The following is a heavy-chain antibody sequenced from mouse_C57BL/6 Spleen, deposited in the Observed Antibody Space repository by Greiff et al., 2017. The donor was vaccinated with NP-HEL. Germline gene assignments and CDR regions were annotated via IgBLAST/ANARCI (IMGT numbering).Heavy chain of an antibody. J-gene: IGHJ3*01. Sequence: VMLVESGAELVKPGASVKISCKASGYAFSSYWMNWVKQRPGKGLEWIGQIYPGDGDTNYNGKFKGKATLTADKSSSTAYMQLSSLTSEDSAVYFCARPPYGSSPWFAYWGQGTLVTVSA. D-gene: IGHD1-1*01. CDR3: ARPPYGSSPWFAY. CDR1: GYAFSSYW. V-gene: IGHV1-80*01. CDR2: IYPGDGDT.